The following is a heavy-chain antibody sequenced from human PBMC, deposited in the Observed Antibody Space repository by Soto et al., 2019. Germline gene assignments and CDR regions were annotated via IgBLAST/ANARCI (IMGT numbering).Heavy chain of an antibody. D-gene: IGHD1-26*01. CDR2: IYYSGST. Sequence: QVQLQESGPGLVKPSETLSLTCTVSGGSVSSGSYYWSWIRQPPGNGLEWIGYIYYSGSTNYNPSLKSRVTISVDTSKNQFSLKLSSVTAADTAVYYCARVGGSYLFDYWGQGTLVTVSS. CDR1: GGSVSSGSYY. J-gene: IGHJ4*02. V-gene: IGHV4-61*01. CDR3: ARVGGSYLFDY.